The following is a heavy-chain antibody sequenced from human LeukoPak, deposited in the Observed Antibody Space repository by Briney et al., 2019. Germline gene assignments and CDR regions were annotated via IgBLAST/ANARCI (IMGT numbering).Heavy chain of an antibody. J-gene: IGHJ4*02. CDR2: IYTSGST. Sequence: SETLSLTCTVSGGSISSGSYYWSWIRQPAGKGLEWIGRIYTSGSTNYNPSLKSRVTISLDTSENHFSLKLSSVTAADTAVYYCARVSTGGYYNYWGQGTLVTVSS. V-gene: IGHV4-61*02. D-gene: IGHD3-22*01. CDR3: ARVSTGGYYNY. CDR1: GGSISSGSYY.